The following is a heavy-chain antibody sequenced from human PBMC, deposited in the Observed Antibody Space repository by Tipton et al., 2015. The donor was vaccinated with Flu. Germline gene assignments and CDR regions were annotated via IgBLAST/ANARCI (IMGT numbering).Heavy chain of an antibody. CDR2: INHSGST. Sequence: TLSLTCAVYGGSFSGYYWSWIRQPPGKGLEWIGEINHSGSTNYNPSLKSRVTISVDTSKNQFSLKLSPVTAADTAVYYCANSEGIYCSSTSCHRVDGYGMDVWGQGTTVTVSS. V-gene: IGHV4-34*01. J-gene: IGHJ6*02. CDR1: GGSFSGYY. CDR3: ANSEGIYCSSTSCHRVDGYGMDV. D-gene: IGHD2-2*01.